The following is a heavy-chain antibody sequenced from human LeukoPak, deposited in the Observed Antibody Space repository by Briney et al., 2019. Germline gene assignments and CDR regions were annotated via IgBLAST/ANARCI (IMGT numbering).Heavy chain of an antibody. V-gene: IGHV4-39*07. D-gene: IGHD5-18*01. CDR2: IFYSGST. CDR3: ARTPEGGYTYDYFYYYYMDV. CDR1: SGSISTSNYY. J-gene: IGHJ6*03. Sequence: SETLSLTCSVSSGSISTSNYYWGWVRQPPGKALEWIGNIFYSGSTYYSPSLKSRVTISLDTSRNQFSLRLSSVTAADTAVYYCARTPEGGYTYDYFYYYYMDVGGKGTTVTVS.